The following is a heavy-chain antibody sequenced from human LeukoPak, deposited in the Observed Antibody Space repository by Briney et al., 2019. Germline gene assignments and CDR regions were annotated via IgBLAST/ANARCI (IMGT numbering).Heavy chain of an antibody. J-gene: IGHJ1*01. V-gene: IGHV3-72*01. CDR1: GFTFSDHS. D-gene: IGHD3-22*01. Sequence: PGGSLRLSCAASGFTFSDHSMDWVRQAPGKGLEWVGRTRDKANSYTTEYAASVKGRFAISRDDSKNSLYLQMNSLKTEDTAVYYCAKKVYYYDSSGYYYNLVGYFQHWGQGTLATVSS. CDR2: TRDKANSYTT. CDR3: AKKVYYYDSSGYYYNLVGYFQH.